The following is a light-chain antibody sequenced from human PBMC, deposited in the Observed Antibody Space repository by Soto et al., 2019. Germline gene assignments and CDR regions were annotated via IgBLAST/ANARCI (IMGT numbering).Light chain of an antibody. CDR3: ATWDDSLNGRV. J-gene: IGLJ3*02. CDR1: SSNIGSHT. CDR2: SNS. Sequence: QSAMTQPPSASGTPGQRVTTSCPGSSSNIGSHTVNWYQQLPGSAPRLLIYSNSLRPSGVPDRFSGSKSGTSASLAISGLQSEDEADYYCATWDDSLNGRVFGGGTKLTVL. V-gene: IGLV1-44*01.